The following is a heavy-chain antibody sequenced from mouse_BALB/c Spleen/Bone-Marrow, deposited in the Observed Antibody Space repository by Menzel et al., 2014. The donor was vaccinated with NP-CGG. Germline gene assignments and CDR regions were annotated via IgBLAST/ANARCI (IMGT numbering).Heavy chain of an antibody. CDR1: GYTFTEYT. D-gene: IGHD2-1*01. J-gene: IGHJ1*01. CDR3: AGSRGNYWYFDV. CDR2: INPNNGGT. V-gene: IGHV1-18*01. Sequence: EVQLQESGPELVKPGASVKISCKTSGYTFTEYTMHWVKQSHGKSLEWIGGINPNNGGTVYNQKFEDKATLTVDKSSNTAYMEFRSLTSEDSAIYYCAGSRGNYWYFDVWGAGTTVTVSS.